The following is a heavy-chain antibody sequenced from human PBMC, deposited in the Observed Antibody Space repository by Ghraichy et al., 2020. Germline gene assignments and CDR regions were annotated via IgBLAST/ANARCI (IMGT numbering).Heavy chain of an antibody. CDR1: GYTFTSYA. CDR3: ARERQTSITMSH. Sequence: ASVKVSCKASGYTFTSYAMHWVRQAPGQRLEWMGWINAGNGNTKYSQKFQGRVTITRDTSASTAYMELSSLRSEDTAVYYCARERQTSITMSHWGQGTLVTVSA. CDR2: INAGNGNT. D-gene: IGHD3-10*02. J-gene: IGHJ4*02. V-gene: IGHV1-3*01.